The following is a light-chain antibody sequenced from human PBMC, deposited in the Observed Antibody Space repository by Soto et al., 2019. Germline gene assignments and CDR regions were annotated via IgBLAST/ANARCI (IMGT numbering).Light chain of an antibody. CDR2: DGS. V-gene: IGKV3D-20*01. J-gene: IGKJ4*01. CDR3: QQYDNSAPLS. Sequence: EIVLTQSPATLSLSPGDRATLSCGASQSVRSSYVAWYQQKAGLAPRLLIYDGSSRASGIPDRFSGSGSGTDFTLTIGRLEPGDFAVYYCQQYDNSAPLSFGGGTKV. CDR1: QSVRSSY.